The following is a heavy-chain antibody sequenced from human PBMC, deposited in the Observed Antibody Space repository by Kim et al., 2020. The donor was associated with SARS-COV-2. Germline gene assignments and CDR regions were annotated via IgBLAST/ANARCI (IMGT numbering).Heavy chain of an antibody. CDR2: IKPDGSER. CDR1: GFTFNRHW. V-gene: IGHV3-7*05. CDR3: SKEFDS. Sequence: GGSLRLSCAASGFTFNRHWMHWVRQAPGKGLEWVAHIKPDGSERWYMDPVKGRFTISRDNAENSLFLHLSSLRADDTAVYYCSKEFDSWGQGTLVTVSS. J-gene: IGHJ4*02.